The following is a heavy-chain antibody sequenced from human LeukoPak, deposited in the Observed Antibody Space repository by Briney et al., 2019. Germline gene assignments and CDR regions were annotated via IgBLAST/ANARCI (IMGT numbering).Heavy chain of an antibody. CDR2: IGTLGDT. CDR3: ARDRDCSNDVCRDY. J-gene: IGHJ4*02. V-gene: IGHV3-13*01. Sequence: PGGSLRLSCAASGFTFSAYDMHWARQVTGKGLEWVSSIGTLGDTYYPGSVKGRFTISRENASNSLYLEMNSLRVADTAVYYCARDRDCSNDVCRDYWGQGTLVTVSS. CDR1: GFTFSAYD. D-gene: IGHD2-8*01.